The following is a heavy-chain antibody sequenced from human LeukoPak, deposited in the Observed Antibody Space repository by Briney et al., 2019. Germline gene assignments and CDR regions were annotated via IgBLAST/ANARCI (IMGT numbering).Heavy chain of an antibody. D-gene: IGHD3-9*01. V-gene: IGHV4-34*01. CDR2: IHRSGST. CDR3: ARDSPPHYDILTGYYIDYYYYYMDV. CDR1: GGSFSAYY. Sequence: SETLSLTCAGYGGSFSAYYWNWIRQPPGKGLEWIGEIHRSGSTNYNPSLKSRVTISVDTSKNQFSLKLSSVTAADTAVYYCARDSPPHYDILTGYYIDYYYYYMDVWGKGTTVTISS. J-gene: IGHJ6*03.